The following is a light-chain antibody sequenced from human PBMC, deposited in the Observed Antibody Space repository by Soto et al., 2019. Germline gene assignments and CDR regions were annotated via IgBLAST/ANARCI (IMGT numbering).Light chain of an antibody. Sequence: QSVLCQPASVSGSPGQSITISCTGTSSDVGGYNYVSWYQQHPGKAPKLMIYEVSNRPSGVSNRFSGSKSGNTASLTISGLQAEDEADYYCSSYTSSSTLGVFGTGTKVTVL. J-gene: IGLJ1*01. CDR2: EVS. CDR3: SSYTSSSTLGV. V-gene: IGLV2-14*01. CDR1: SSDVGGYNY.